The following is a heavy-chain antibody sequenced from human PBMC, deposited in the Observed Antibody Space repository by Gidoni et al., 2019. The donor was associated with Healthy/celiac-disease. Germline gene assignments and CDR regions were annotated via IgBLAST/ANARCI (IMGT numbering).Heavy chain of an antibody. CDR3: ARATPRGIYYYDSSGYYTH. CDR2: IWYDGSNK. D-gene: IGHD3-22*01. V-gene: IGHV3-33*01. J-gene: IGHJ4*02. Sequence: QLVESGGGVVQPGRSLRLSCAASGFTFSSYGMHWVRQAPGKGLEWVAVIWYDGSNKYYADSVKGRFTISRDNSKNTLYLQMNSLRAEDTAVYYCARATPRGIYYYDSSGYYTHWGQGTLVTVSS. CDR1: GFTFSSYG.